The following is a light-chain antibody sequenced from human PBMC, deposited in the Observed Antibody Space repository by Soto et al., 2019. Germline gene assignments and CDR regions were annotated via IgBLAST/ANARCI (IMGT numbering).Light chain of an antibody. V-gene: IGLV9-49*01. J-gene: IGLJ2*01. Sequence: QLVLTQPPSASASLGASVTLTCTLSSGYSNYKVDWYQQRPGKGPRFVMRVGTGGIVGSKGDGIPDRFSVLGSGLNRFLIIKNIQEEDESDYHCGADHGSGSKFVVVFGGGTQLTVL. CDR3: GADHGSGSKFVVV. CDR2: VGTGGIVG. CDR1: SGYSNYK.